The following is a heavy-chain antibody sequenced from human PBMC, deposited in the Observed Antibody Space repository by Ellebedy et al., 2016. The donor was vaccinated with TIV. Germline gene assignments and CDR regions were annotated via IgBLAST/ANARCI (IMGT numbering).Heavy chain of an antibody. D-gene: IGHD4-17*01. CDR2: ITHSGST. CDR1: GESINSYY. J-gene: IGHJ5*02. CDR3: ARGMTAVNP. V-gene: IGHV4-59*01. Sequence: MPGGSLRLSCTVSGESINSYYWSWIRQPPGKGLEWIGYITHSGSTNYSPSLKSRVTMSLDTSKNQVSLKLSSVTASDTALYYCARGMTAVNPWGQGTLVTVSS.